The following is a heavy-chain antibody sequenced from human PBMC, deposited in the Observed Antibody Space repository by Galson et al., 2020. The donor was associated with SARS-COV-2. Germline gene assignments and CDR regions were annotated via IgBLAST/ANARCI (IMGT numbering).Heavy chain of an antibody. CDR1: GFIFEDYA. J-gene: IGHJ4*02. CDR2: ISWNSAAI. Sequence: GGSLRLSCAASGFIFEDYAMHWVRQAPGKGLEWVSSISWNSAAIGYADSVKGRFTISRDNAKKSLFLQMNSLRPGDTALYYCAKGSDVGTDYWGQGALVAVSS. D-gene: IGHD2-15*01. V-gene: IGHV3-9*01. CDR3: AKGSDVGTDY.